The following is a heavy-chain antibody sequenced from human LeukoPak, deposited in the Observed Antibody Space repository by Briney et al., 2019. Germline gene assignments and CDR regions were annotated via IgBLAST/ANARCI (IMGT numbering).Heavy chain of an antibody. J-gene: IGHJ4*02. V-gene: IGHV3-74*01. Sequence: GGSLRLSCAASGFTFSSYWMHWVRQAPGKGLVWVSRINRDGSSTSYADSVKGRFTISRDNAKNTLYLQMNSLRAEDTAVYYCARDYYDSSGYSTFDYWGQGTLVTVSS. D-gene: IGHD3-22*01. CDR2: INRDGSST. CDR1: GFTFSSYW. CDR3: ARDYYDSSGYSTFDY.